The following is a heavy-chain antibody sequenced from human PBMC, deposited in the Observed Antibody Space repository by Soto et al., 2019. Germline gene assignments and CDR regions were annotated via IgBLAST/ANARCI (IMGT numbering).Heavy chain of an antibody. V-gene: IGHV3-23*01. J-gene: IGHJ4*02. Sequence: EVQLLDSGGGLVQPGGSLRLSCAASGFTFSSYAMSWVRQAPGKGLEWVSTISGSGGSAYYADSMKGRLTISRDNPKNTLYLQMNGLRAEDTAVYYCAKEGSSGWYCFDYWGQGTLVTVSS. D-gene: IGHD6-19*01. CDR2: ISGSGGSA. CDR1: GFTFSSYA. CDR3: AKEGSSGWYCFDY.